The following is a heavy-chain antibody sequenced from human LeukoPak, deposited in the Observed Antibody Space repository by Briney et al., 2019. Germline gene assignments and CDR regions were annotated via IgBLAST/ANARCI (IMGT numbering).Heavy chain of an antibody. CDR1: GGSISRGDYY. J-gene: IGHJ6*03. CDR3: ASLTTTSGWRSYYYYYMDV. V-gene: IGHV4-30-4*08. D-gene: IGHD6-19*01. CDR2: IYYSGST. Sequence: SETLSLTCTVSGGSISRGDYYWSWIRQPPGKGLEWIGYIYYSGSTYYNPSLKSRVTISVDTSKNQFSLKLSSVTAADTAVYYCASLTTTSGWRSYYYYYMDVWGKGTTVTVSS.